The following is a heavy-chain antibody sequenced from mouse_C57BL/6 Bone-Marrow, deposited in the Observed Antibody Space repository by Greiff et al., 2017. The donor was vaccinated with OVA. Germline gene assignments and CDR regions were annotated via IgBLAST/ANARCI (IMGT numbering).Heavy chain of an antibody. CDR3: AREGNDYDPAWFAY. CDR1: GYTFTSYW. CDR2: IYPGSGST. Sequence: QVQLQQPGAELVKPGASVKMSCKASGYTFTSYWITWVKQRPGQGLEWIGDIYPGSGSTNYNEKFKSKATLTVDTSSSTAYMQLSSLTSEDSAVYYGAREGNDYDPAWFAYWGQGTLVTVSA. V-gene: IGHV1-55*01. J-gene: IGHJ3*01. D-gene: IGHD2-4*01.